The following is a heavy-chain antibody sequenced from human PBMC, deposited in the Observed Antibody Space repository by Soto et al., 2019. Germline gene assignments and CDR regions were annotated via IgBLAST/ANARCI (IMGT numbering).Heavy chain of an antibody. D-gene: IGHD2-15*01. Sequence: QVQLVESGGGVVQPGRSLRLSCAASGFTFSSYGMHWVRQAPGKGLEWVAVISYDGSNKYYADSVKGRFTISRDNSKNTPYLQMNSLRAEDTAVYYCAKDGGILRHAFDIWGQGTMVTVSS. V-gene: IGHV3-30*18. J-gene: IGHJ3*02. CDR3: AKDGGILRHAFDI. CDR1: GFTFSSYG. CDR2: ISYDGSNK.